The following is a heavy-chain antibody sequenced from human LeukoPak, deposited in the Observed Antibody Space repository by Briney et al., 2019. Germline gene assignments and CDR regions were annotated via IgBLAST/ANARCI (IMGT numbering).Heavy chain of an antibody. J-gene: IGHJ2*01. Sequence: KTGGSLRLSCAASGFTFSSYATSWVRQAPGKGLEWVSYISSTGNTIYYADSVKGRFTISRDSARNSLYLQMNSLRAEDTAVYYCARDVDWCFDLWGRGTLVTVSS. CDR2: ISSTGNTI. V-gene: IGHV3-48*01. CDR3: ARDVDWCFDL. CDR1: GFTFSSYA.